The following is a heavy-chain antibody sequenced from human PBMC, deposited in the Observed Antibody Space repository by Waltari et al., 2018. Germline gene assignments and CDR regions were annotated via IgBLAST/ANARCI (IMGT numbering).Heavy chain of an antibody. CDR1: GFTFSSYA. V-gene: IGHV3-30-3*01. CDR2: ISYDGSNK. J-gene: IGHJ4*02. CDR3: ARSPRKVVQGVINY. D-gene: IGHD3-10*01. Sequence: QVQLVESGGGVVQPGRSLRLSCAASGFTFSSYAMHWVRQAPGKGLEWVAVISYDGSNKYYADSVKCRFTISRDNSKNTLYLQMNSLRAEDTAVYYCARSPRKVVQGVINYWGQGTLVTVSS.